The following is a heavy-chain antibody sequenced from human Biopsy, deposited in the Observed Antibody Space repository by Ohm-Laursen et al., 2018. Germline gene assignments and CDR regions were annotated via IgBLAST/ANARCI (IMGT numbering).Heavy chain of an antibody. J-gene: IGHJ6*02. CDR1: GASMTDYF. CDR3: AGSRGHYFNGLDV. Sequence: SDTLSLTCSVSGASMTDYFWSWIWQPAGKGLEWIGRAYPSRTTYYNPSLKGRVTISIDASKNQLSLKVTSVTAADTAVFYCAGSRGHYFNGLDVWGQGTTVIVSS. CDR2: AYPSRTT. V-gene: IGHV4-4*07. D-gene: IGHD3-10*01.